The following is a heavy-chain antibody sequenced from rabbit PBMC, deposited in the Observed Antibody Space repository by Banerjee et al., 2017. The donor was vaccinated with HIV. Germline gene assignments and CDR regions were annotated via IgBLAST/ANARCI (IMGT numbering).Heavy chain of an antibody. CDR2: IDAGSSDFT. V-gene: IGHV1S40*01. Sequence: QSLEESGGDLVKPGGTLTLTCKASGVSFSGDSYMCWVRQAPGKGLEWIACIDAGSSDFTYFASWAKGRFTISKTSSTTVTLQMTSLTAADTATYFCARDTSSSFSSYGMDLWGPGTLVTVS. D-gene: IGHD1-1*01. J-gene: IGHJ6*01. CDR1: GVSFSGDSY. CDR3: ARDTSSSFSSYGMDL.